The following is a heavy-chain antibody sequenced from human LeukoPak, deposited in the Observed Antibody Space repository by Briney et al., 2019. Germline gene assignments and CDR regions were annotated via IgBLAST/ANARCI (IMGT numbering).Heavy chain of an antibody. CDR1: GFTFTDTY. V-gene: IGHV3-11*04. CDR3: ASLAVAGTELDY. CDR2: ISPSGTDI. J-gene: IGHJ4*02. D-gene: IGHD6-19*01. Sequence: GGSLRLSCAVSGFTFTDTYMTWIRQAPGKDLESLSYISPSGTDISYADSVKGRFTISRDNAKNSLYLQMNSLRAEDTAVYYCASLAVAGTELDYWGQGTLVTVSS.